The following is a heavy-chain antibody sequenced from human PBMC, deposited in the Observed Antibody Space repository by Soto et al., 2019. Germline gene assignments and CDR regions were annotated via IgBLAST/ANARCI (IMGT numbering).Heavy chain of an antibody. D-gene: IGHD6-6*01. CDR1: GFTFSSYG. J-gene: IGHJ6*02. CDR3: ARISPGPPSIAAPWYYYYDGMDV. Sequence: QVQLVESGGGVVQPGRSLRLSCAASGFTFSSYGMHWVRQAPGKGLEWVAVIWYDGSNKYYADSVKGRFTISRDNSKNPLYLQMNSLRAEDTAVYYCARISPGPPSIAAPWYYYYDGMDVWGQGTTVTVSS. V-gene: IGHV3-33*01. CDR2: IWYDGSNK.